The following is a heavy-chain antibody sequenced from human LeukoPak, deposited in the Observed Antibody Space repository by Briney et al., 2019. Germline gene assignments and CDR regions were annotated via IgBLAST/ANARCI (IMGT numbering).Heavy chain of an antibody. CDR2: INHSGST. CDR3: ARGATRFDY. J-gene: IGHJ4*02. V-gene: IGHV4-34*01. Sequence: PSETLSLTCAVYGGSFSGYYWSWIRQHPGKGLEWIGEINHSGSTNYNPSLKSRVTISVDTSKNQFSLKLSSVTAADTAVYYCARGATRFDYWGQGTLVTVSS. CDR1: GGSFSGYY.